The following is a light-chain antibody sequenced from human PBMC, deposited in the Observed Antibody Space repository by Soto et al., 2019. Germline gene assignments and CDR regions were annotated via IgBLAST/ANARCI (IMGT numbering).Light chain of an antibody. V-gene: IGKV3-11*01. J-gene: IGKJ3*01. CDR2: DAS. Sequence: EIVLTQSPATLSLSPGERATLSCRASQSVSSYLAWYQQKPGQAPRLLIYDASNRATGIPARFSGSGSGTDFTLTISSLEPEDFAVYYCQQLSNWPPTFGPGTKVDSK. CDR3: QQLSNWPPT. CDR1: QSVSSY.